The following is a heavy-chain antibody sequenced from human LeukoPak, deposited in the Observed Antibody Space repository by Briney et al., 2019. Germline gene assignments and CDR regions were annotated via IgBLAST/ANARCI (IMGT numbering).Heavy chain of an antibody. Sequence: ATSVMVSCQTAAFTFSSSIVQWVRQAGGQRLEWIGTIVVVSGNTNYGQTFPERLSLARDTSTSTAHMELSSLTSEDTAVYYGAAAIGGVNWGAFDYWGQGALVTVSS. CDR1: AFTFSSSI. D-gene: IGHD3-16*01. CDR2: IVVVSGNT. V-gene: IGHV1-58*01. J-gene: IGHJ4*02. CDR3: AAAIGGVNWGAFDY.